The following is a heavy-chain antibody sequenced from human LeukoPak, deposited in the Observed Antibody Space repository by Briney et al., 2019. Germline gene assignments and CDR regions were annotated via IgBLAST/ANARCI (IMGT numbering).Heavy chain of an antibody. CDR1: GFTFTSSA. Sequence: ASVKVSCKASGFTFTSSAVQWVRQARGQRLEWIGWIVVGSGNTNYAQKFQERDTITRDMSTSTAYMELSSLRSEDTAVYYCAAVPKGHKGGYFDYWGQGTLVTVSS. CDR2: IVVGSGNT. D-gene: IGHD3-16*01. V-gene: IGHV1-58*01. J-gene: IGHJ4*02. CDR3: AAVPKGHKGGYFDY.